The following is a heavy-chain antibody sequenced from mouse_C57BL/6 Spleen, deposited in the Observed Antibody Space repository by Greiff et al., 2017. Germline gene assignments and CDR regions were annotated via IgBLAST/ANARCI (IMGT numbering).Heavy chain of an antibody. D-gene: IGHD1-1*01. Sequence: QVQLQQSGAELVRPGTSVKVSCKASGYAFTNYLIEWVKQRPGPGLEWIGVINPGSGGTNYNEKFKGKATLTADKSSSTAYMQLSSLTSEDSAVYFCARWIYYYGSSYAMDYGGQGTSVTVSS. CDR2: INPGSGGT. CDR3: ARWIYYYGSSYAMDY. J-gene: IGHJ4*01. V-gene: IGHV1-54*01. CDR1: GYAFTNYL.